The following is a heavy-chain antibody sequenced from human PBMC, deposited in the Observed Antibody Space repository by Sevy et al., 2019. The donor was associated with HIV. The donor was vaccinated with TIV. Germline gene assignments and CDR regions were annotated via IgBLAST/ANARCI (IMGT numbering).Heavy chain of an antibody. CDR3: ARDWDIVVVPAARYFDY. CDR2: TYYRSKWYN. Sequence: SQTLSLTCAISGDSVSSNSAARNWIRQSPSRGLEWLGRTYYRSKWYNEYAVSVKSRITINPDTSKNQFSLQLNSVTPEDTAVYYCARDWDIVVVPAARYFDYWGQGTLVTVSS. V-gene: IGHV6-1*01. CDR1: GDSVSSNSAA. D-gene: IGHD2-2*01. J-gene: IGHJ4*02.